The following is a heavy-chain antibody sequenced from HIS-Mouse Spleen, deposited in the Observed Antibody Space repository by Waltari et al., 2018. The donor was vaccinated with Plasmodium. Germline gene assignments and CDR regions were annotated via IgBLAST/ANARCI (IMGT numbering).Heavy chain of an antibody. CDR3: ARGLRGHYWYFDL. J-gene: IGHJ2*01. V-gene: IGHV4-34*01. CDR1: GGSFSGYY. Sequence: QVQLQQWGAGLLKPSETLSLTCAVYGGSFSGYYWSWIRQPPGKGLEWIGEINHSGSTNDNPSRKSRVTISVDTSKNQFSLKLSSVTAADTAVYYCARGLRGHYWYFDLWGRGTLVTVSS. D-gene: IGHD3-10*01. CDR2: INHSGST.